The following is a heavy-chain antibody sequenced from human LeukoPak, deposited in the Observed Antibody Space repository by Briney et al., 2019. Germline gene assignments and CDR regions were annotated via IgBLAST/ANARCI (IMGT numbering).Heavy chain of an antibody. J-gene: IGHJ6*03. Sequence: SETLSLTCTVSGYSISSGYYWSWIRQPAGKGLEWIGRIYTSGSTNYNPSLKSRVTMSVDTSKNQFSLKLSSVTAADTAVYYCARDPPWGYMDVWGKGTTVTISS. CDR2: IYTSGST. CDR3: ARDPPWGYMDV. CDR1: GYSISSGYY. D-gene: IGHD7-27*01. V-gene: IGHV4-4*07.